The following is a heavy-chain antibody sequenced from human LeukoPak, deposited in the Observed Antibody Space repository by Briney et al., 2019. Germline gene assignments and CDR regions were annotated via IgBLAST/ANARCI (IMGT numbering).Heavy chain of an antibody. J-gene: IGHJ3*02. CDR3: ARVDYSGGDCYSAFDI. V-gene: IGHV1-18*01. CDR2: ISAYNGNT. CDR1: GYTFTCYG. D-gene: IGHD2-21*02. Sequence: ASVKVSCKTSGYTFTCYGISWVRQAPGQGLEWMGWISAYNGNTNYAQKLQGRVTMTTDTSTSTAYMELRSLRSDDTAVYYCARVDYSGGDCYSAFDIWGQGTMVTVSS.